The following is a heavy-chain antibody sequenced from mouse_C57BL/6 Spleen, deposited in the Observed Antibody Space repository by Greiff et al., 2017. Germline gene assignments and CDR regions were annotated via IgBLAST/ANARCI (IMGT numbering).Heavy chain of an antibody. J-gene: IGHJ1*03. V-gene: IGHV1-47*01. CDR1: GYTFTTYP. D-gene: IGHD2-2*01. CDR2: FHPYNDGT. CDR3: ARAIYYGYRRYFDV. Sequence: VKLMESGAELVKPGASVKMSCKASGYTFTTYPIEWMKQNHGKSLEGIGNFHPYNDGTKYNEKFKGKDTLTVDKSSITVYLELSRLTSDDSAVYSEARAIYYGYRRYFDVWGKGTTLTVSS.